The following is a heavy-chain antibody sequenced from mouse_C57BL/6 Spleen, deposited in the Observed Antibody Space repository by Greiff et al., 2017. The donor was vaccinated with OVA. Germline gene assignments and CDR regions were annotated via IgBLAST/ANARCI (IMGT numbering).Heavy chain of an antibody. V-gene: IGHV1-19*01. CDR1: GYTFTDYY. D-gene: IGHD1-1*01. J-gene: IGHJ3*01. Sequence: EVQLQESGPVLVKPGASVKMSCKASGYTFTDYYMNWVKQSHGKSLEWIGVINPYNGGTSYNQKFKGKATLTVDKSSSTAYMELNSLTSEDSAVYYCARGGGYGSSPPFAYWGQGTLVTVSA. CDR2: INPYNGGT. CDR3: ARGGGYGSSPPFAY.